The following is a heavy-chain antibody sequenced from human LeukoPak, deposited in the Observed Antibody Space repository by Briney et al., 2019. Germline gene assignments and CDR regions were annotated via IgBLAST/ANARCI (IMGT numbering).Heavy chain of an antibody. V-gene: IGHV4-34*01. CDR2: INHSGST. Sequence: SETLSLTCAVYGGSFSGYYWSWVRQPPGKGLEWIGEINHSGSTNYNPSLKSRVTISVDTSKNQFSLKLSSVTAADTPVYYCATHRRHSSGWATYYYYMDVWGKGTTVTISS. D-gene: IGHD6-19*01. CDR3: ATHRRHSSGWATYYYYMDV. CDR1: GGSFSGYY. J-gene: IGHJ6*03.